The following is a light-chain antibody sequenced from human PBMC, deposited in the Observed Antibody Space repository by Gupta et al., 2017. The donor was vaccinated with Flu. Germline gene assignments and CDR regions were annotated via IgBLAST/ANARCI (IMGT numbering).Light chain of an antibody. V-gene: IGLV1-47*02. J-gene: IGLJ3*02. Sequence: QSVLTQPPSAAGTHGQRVTIACSGSRSNIGSNYVYGYQQLPGTAPKLLIYSNNQRPSGVPDRFSGSKSGTSASLAISGLRSEDEADYYCAAWDDSLSGWVFGGGTKLTVL. CDR3: AAWDDSLSGWV. CDR2: SNN. CDR1: RSNIGSNY.